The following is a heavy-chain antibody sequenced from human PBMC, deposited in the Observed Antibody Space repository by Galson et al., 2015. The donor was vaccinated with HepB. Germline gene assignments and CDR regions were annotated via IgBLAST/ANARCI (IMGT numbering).Heavy chain of an antibody. CDR1: GFTFTRYA. CDR3: AKRIYNDSPGSYYELAYYFDY. D-gene: IGHD3-22*01. CDR2: ISGSGSRT. V-gene: IGHV3-23*01. J-gene: IGHJ4*02. Sequence: SLRLSCAASGFTFTRYAMNWVRQVPGKGLELVSTISGSGSRTHYADSVKGRFTISRDNSGNKVYLQMNSLRAEDTAVYYCAKRIYNDSPGSYYELAYYFDYWGQGTLVTVSS.